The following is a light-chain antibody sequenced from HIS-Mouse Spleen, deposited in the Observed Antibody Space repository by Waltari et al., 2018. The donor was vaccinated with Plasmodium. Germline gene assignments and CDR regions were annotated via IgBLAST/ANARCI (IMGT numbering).Light chain of an antibody. CDR2: WAS. V-gene: IGKV4-1*01. J-gene: IGKJ2*01. CDR1: QSVLYSSNNKNY. CDR3: QQYYSTPYT. Sequence: DIVMTQSPDSLAVSLGERATINCKSSQSVLYSSNNKNYLAWYQQKPGHPPKRPIYWASTRESGVPDRFSGSGSGTDFTLTISSLQAEDVAVYYCQQYYSTPYTFGQGTKLEIK.